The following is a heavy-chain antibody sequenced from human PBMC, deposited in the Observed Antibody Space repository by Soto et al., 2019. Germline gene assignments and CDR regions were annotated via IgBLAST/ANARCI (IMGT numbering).Heavy chain of an antibody. CDR3: ANFIRRYSPMAV. V-gene: IGHV3-23*01. CDR1: GFTFSSYA. Sequence: PGGSLRLSCAASGFTFSSYAMSWVRQAPGKGLEWVSAISGSGGSTYYADSVKGRFTISRDNSKNTLYLQMSSLRAEDTAVYYCANFIRRYSPMAVWGQGTTVTVSS. CDR2: ISGSGGST. D-gene: IGHD3-10*01. J-gene: IGHJ6*02.